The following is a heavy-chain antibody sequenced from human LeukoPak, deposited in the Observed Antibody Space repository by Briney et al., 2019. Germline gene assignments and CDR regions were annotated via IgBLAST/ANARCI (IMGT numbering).Heavy chain of an antibody. Sequence: GGSLRLSCAASGFTFSSYGMSWVRQAPGKGLEWVSAISGSGGSTYYADSVKGRFTISRDNSENTLYLQMNSLRAEDTAVYYCAKDPPLTATSYYFDYWGQGTLVTVSS. CDR3: AKDPPLTATSYYFDY. CDR2: ISGSGGST. CDR1: GFTFSSYG. D-gene: IGHD2-21*02. J-gene: IGHJ4*02. V-gene: IGHV3-23*01.